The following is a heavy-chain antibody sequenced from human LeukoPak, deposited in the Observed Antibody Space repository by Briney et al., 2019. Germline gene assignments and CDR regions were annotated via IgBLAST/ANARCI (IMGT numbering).Heavy chain of an antibody. D-gene: IGHD3-22*01. CDR3: ARDQVDYDIPDHFDY. J-gene: IGHJ4*02. CDR1: GDSISSSTCN. V-gene: IGHV4-30-2*01. Sequence: SETLSLTCKVSGDSISSSTCNWSWIRQPPGKGLEWIGYISQSGNSYFTPSLKSRATISVDRSKNHFSLTLISVTAADTAVYYCARDQVDYDIPDHFDYWGKGTLVAVSS. CDR2: ISQSGNS.